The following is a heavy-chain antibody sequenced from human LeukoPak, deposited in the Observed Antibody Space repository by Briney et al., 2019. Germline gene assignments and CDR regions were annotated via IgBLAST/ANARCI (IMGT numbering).Heavy chain of an antibody. V-gene: IGHV7-4-1*02. CDR3: ARVTISRWNYYYYYMDV. CDR1: GYTFTSYA. D-gene: IGHD3-3*01. Sequence: GASVKVSCKASGYTFTSYAMNWVRQAPGQGLEWMGWINTNTGNPTYAQGFTGRFVFSLDTSVSTAYLQISSLKAEDTAVYYCARVTISRWNYYYYYMDVWGKGTTVTVSS. J-gene: IGHJ6*03. CDR2: INTNTGNP.